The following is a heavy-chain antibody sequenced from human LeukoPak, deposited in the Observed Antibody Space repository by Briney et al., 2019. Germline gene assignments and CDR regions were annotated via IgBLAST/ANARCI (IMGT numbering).Heavy chain of an antibody. Sequence: PSETLSLTCTASGGSISSYYWSWIRQPPGKGLEWIGYIYYSGSTNYNPSLKSRVTISVDTSKNQFSLKLSSVTAADTAVYYCARVETGVVGMWGQGTLVTVSS. CDR3: ARVETGVVGM. J-gene: IGHJ4*02. CDR2: IYYSGST. CDR1: GGSISSYY. D-gene: IGHD2-21*01. V-gene: IGHV4-59*01.